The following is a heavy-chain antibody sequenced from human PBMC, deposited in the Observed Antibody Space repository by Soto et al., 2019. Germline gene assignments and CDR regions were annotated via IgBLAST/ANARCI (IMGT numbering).Heavy chain of an antibody. D-gene: IGHD6-13*01. Sequence: ASVKVSCKASGYTFIAYFIHWVRQAPGQGLEWMGWINPNSGDTSYAQKFQGRVTMTRDTSIRTAYMELSRLRSDDTAVFYCAKIAAVGDFDFWGQGTQDTVSS. CDR2: INPNSGDT. CDR1: GYTFIAYF. J-gene: IGHJ5*01. V-gene: IGHV1-2*02. CDR3: AKIAAVGDFDF.